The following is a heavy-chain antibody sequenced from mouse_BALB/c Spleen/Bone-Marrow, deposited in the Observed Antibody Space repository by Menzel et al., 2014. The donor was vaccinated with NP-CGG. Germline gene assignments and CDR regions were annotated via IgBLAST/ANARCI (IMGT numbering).Heavy chain of an antibody. V-gene: IGHV1-54*01. J-gene: IGHJ4*01. CDR3: AREYGDY. D-gene: IGHD5-1*01. CDR2: INPGSGAT. CDR1: GYAFTNYL. Sequence: QVQLQQPGAELVRPGTSVKVSCKASGYAFTNYLIEWVKQRPGQGLEWIGVINPGSGATDYNEKFKGKATLTADKSSSTAYMHLSSLTSDDSAVYFCAREYGDYWGQGTSVTVSS.